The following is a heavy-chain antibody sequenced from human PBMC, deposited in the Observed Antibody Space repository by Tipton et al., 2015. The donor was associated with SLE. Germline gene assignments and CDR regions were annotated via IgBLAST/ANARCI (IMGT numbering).Heavy chain of an antibody. CDR3: ARDLGSLWSRYGLDI. D-gene: IGHD2-21*01. Sequence: TLSLTCSVSGTSITSGSHYWSWVRQPAGKGLEWIGHIYATGITDYNPSLKSRLTMSVDTSKNQFSLTLTSVTAADTAMYYCARDLGSLWSRYGLDIWGQGTTVTVSS. V-gene: IGHV4-61*09. J-gene: IGHJ6*02. CDR2: IYATGIT. CDR1: GTSITSGSHY.